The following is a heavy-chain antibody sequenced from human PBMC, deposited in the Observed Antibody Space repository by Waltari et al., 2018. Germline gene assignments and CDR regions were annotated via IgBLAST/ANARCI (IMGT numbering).Heavy chain of an antibody. CDR3: ARDSQKSVSYDPY. Sequence: EVQLVESGGGLVQPGGSLRLSCAASGFTFSSYSMTWVRQAPGKGWEGVYYSMSTGSTMYYADSVKGRFTISRDNAKNSLYLQMNSLRVEDTAVYYCARDSQKSVSYDPYWGQGTLVTVSS. CDR2: SMSTGSTM. J-gene: IGHJ4*02. V-gene: IGHV3-48*04. D-gene: IGHD1-26*01. CDR1: GFTFSSYS.